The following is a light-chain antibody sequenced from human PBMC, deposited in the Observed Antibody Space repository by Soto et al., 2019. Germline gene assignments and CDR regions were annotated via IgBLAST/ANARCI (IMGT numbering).Light chain of an antibody. CDR2: GSS. V-gene: IGKV1-39*01. Sequence: DIGITRSASSLAASFGDIVTITFRASRTIDNYLNWYQQKPGRAPELLVYGSSRLESGVPSRFTGGGSGTHFTLTISGLQPEDFATYFCQQSYNTSMTFGQGTRLEIK. CDR1: RTIDNY. J-gene: IGKJ5*01. CDR3: QQSYNTSMT.